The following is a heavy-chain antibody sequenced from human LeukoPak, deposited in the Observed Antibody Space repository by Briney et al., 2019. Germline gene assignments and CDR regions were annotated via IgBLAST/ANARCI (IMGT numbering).Heavy chain of an antibody. J-gene: IGHJ4*02. CDR1: GFTFSSYE. CDR3: ARDASSTSCYDY. Sequence: PGGSLRLSCAASGFTFSSYEMNWVRQAPGMGLQWVSDISSSGTTIYYADSVKGRFTISRDNAKNSLYLQMNSLRAEDTAVYYCARDASSTSCYDYWGQGTLATVSS. D-gene: IGHD2-2*01. CDR2: ISSSGTTI. V-gene: IGHV3-48*03.